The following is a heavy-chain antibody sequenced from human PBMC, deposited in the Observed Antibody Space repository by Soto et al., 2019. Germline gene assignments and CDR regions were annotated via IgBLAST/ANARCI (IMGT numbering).Heavy chain of an antibody. J-gene: IGHJ4*02. D-gene: IGHD2-21*01. Sequence: GGSLRLSCAASGFPFRSYAMGWVRQAPGKRLEWISVISGSGEITLYTDSVKGRFTISRDFSNNTLSLQMNSLRADDTAIYYCGKARYILVDQPLYCESWGQGTLVTV. CDR2: ISGSGEIT. V-gene: IGHV3-23*01. CDR3: GKARYILVDQPLYCES. CDR1: GFPFRSYA.